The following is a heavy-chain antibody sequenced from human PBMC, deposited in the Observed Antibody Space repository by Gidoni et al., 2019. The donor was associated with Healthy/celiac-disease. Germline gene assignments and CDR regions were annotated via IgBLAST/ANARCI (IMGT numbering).Heavy chain of an antibody. CDR3: ARDLFPYGSGSYLGY. CDR2: ISAYNGNT. CDR1: GYTCTSYG. J-gene: IGHJ4*02. D-gene: IGHD3-10*01. V-gene: IGHV1-18*01. Sequence: QVQLVQSGAEVKKPGASVKVSCKASGYTCTSYGISWVRQAPGQGLEWMGWISAYNGNTNYAQKLQGRVTMTTDTSTSTAYMELRSLRSDDTAVYYCARDLFPYGSGSYLGYWGQGTLVTVSS.